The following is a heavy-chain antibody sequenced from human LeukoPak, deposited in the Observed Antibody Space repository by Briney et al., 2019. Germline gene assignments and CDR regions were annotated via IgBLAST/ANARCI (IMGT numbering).Heavy chain of an antibody. Sequence: PSETLSLTCTVSGGSVSSGSYYWSWIRQPPGKGLEWIGYIYYSGSTNYNPSLKSRVTISVDTSKNQFSLKLSSVTAADTAVYYCARDPYYYGSGSYRAFDIWGQGTMVTVSS. CDR3: ARDPYYYGSGSYRAFDI. J-gene: IGHJ3*02. V-gene: IGHV4-61*01. CDR2: IYYSGST. CDR1: GGSVSSGSYY. D-gene: IGHD3-10*01.